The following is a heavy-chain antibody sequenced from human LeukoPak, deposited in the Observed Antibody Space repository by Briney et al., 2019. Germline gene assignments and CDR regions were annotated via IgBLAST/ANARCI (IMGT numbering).Heavy chain of an antibody. CDR1: GYTFTSYD. CDR3: ARARPIAAALRVLWFDP. CDR2: MNPNSGGT. J-gene: IGHJ5*02. V-gene: IGHV1-2*02. Sequence: GASVKVSCTASGYTFTSYDINWVRQATGQGLEWIGWMNPNSGGTNYAQKFQGRVTMTRDTSISTAYMELSRLRSDDTAVYYCARARPIAAALRVLWFDPWGQGTLVTVSS. D-gene: IGHD6-13*01.